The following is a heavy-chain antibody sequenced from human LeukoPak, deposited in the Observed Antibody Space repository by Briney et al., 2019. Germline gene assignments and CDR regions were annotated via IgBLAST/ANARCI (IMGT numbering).Heavy chain of an antibody. Sequence: SETLSLTCAVYGGSFSGYYWSWIRQPPGKGLEWIGEINHSGSTNYNPSLKSRVTISVDTSKNQFSLKLSSVTAADTAVYYCARARALSSSWYDAFDIWGQGTMVTVSS. CDR3: ARARALSSSWYDAFDI. D-gene: IGHD6-13*01. V-gene: IGHV4-34*01. J-gene: IGHJ3*02. CDR1: GGSFSGYY. CDR2: INHSGST.